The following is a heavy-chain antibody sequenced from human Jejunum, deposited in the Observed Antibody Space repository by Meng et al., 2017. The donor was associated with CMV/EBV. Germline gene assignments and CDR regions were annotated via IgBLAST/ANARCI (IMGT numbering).Heavy chain of an antibody. V-gene: IGHV4-59*01. CDR3: ARVFGPRYFDY. J-gene: IGHJ4*02. CDR2: IYYSGST. Sequence: CTVSGGATNTYYWTWIRQPPGKGLEWIGYIYYSGSTNCNPSLKSRVTISLDTSKNQFSLKLNSVTAADTAVYYCARVFGPRYFDYWGQGTLVTVSS. D-gene: IGHD3-3*01. CDR1: GGATNTYY.